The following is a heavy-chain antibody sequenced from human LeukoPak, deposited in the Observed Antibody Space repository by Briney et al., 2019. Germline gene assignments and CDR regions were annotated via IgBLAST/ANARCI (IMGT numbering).Heavy chain of an antibody. J-gene: IGHJ4*02. V-gene: IGHV3-23*01. CDR3: AKAPVTSCRSVYCYPFDS. CDR1: GFTFSSYI. D-gene: IGHD3-22*01. Sequence: PGGSLRLSCAASGFTFSSYIMSWVRQAPGKGLEWVSGISGSGGSTYYAASVRGRFTISRDNSKNTLYLQMNSLRAEDAAVYYCAKAPVTSCRSVYCYPFDSWGQGTLVTVSS. CDR2: ISGSGGST.